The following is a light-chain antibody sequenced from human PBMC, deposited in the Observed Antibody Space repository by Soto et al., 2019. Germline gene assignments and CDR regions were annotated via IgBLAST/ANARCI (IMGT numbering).Light chain of an antibody. CDR2: GAS. CDR3: QQYDSSPLT. CDR1: QSVSSNF. Sequence: EIVLTQSPGTLSLSPGERATLSCRASQSVSSNFLAWYQQKPGQAPRLLIYGASSRATGIPDRFSGSGSGTDFTLTISRLEHEDVAVYYCQQYDSSPLTFGGGTKVEIK. V-gene: IGKV3-20*01. J-gene: IGKJ4*01.